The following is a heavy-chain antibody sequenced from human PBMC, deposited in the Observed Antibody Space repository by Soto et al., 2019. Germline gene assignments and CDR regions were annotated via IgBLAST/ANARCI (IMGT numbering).Heavy chain of an antibody. Sequence: PSETLSLTCTVSGAPITINYWSWIRQAPGKGLEWIGSIYYSGSTSNNPSLRSRVSMSIDTSRDQFSLKLKSVTAADTALYFCARQRTSVVTQAYFDVWGPGSLVTVSS. CDR1: GAPITINY. J-gene: IGHJ4*02. D-gene: IGHD2-21*02. V-gene: IGHV4-59*04. CDR2: IYYSGST. CDR3: ARQRTSVVTQAYFDV.